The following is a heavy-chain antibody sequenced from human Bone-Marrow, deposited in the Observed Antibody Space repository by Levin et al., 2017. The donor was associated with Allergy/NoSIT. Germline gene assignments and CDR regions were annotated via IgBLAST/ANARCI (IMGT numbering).Heavy chain of an antibody. V-gene: IGHV3-9*01. Sequence: TGGSLRLSCTASGFNFDDHAMHWVRQVPGKGLEWVSGITWNSDTVDYADSVQGRFTISRDNAKNSLYLQMNSLRAEDTALYYCAKERLVGHMAYYFDDWGQGTLVTVSS. CDR1: GFNFDDHA. CDR3: AKERLVGHMAYYFDD. D-gene: IGHD6-19*01. J-gene: IGHJ4*02. CDR2: ITWNSDTV.